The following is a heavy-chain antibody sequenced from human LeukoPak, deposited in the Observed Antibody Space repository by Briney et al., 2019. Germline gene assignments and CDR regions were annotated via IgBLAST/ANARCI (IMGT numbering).Heavy chain of an antibody. D-gene: IGHD6-13*01. V-gene: IGHV3-33*01. CDR1: GFTFSSYG. Sequence: GGSLRLSCAASGFTFSSYGMHWVRQAPGKGLEWVAVIWYDGSNKYYADSVKGRFTISRDNSKNTLYLQMNSLRAEDTAVYYCARELLAAAGSSYFDYWGQGTLVTVSS. CDR3: ARELLAAAGSSYFDY. J-gene: IGHJ4*02. CDR2: IWYDGSNK.